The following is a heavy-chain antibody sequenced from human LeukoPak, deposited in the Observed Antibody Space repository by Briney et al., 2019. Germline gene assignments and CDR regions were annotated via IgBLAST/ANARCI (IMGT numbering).Heavy chain of an antibody. CDR1: GFTLSDHY. J-gene: IGHJ5*02. V-gene: IGHV3-72*01. D-gene: IGHD5-18*01. CDR2: TRNKANSYTT. Sequence: GGSLRLSCAASGFTLSDHYMDWVRQAPGKGLECVGRTRNKANSYTTEYAASVKGRFTISRDDSKNSLYLQMNSLKTEDTAVYYCARPTGGGGYSYGSWGQGTLVTVSS. CDR3: ARPTGGGGYSYGS.